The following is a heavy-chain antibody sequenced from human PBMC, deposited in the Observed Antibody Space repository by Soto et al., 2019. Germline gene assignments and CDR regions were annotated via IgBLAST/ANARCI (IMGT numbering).Heavy chain of an antibody. D-gene: IGHD2-2*01. CDR1: GYTFTTFG. V-gene: IGHV1-18*01. CDR3: AKEYCDSSRCYLPDY. CDR2: IDPKNGNT. J-gene: IGHJ4*02. Sequence: GPSVKVSCKASGYTFTTFGISWVRQAPGQGLEWMGWIDPKNGNTKDAQKFQGRVTMTTDTSTSTAYMELRSLRSDDTAVYFCAKEYCDSSRCYLPDYWGQGALVTAPQ.